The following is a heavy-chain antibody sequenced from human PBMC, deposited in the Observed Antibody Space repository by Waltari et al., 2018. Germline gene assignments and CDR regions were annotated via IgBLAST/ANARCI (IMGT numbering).Heavy chain of an antibody. CDR2: TGIAGDT. J-gene: IGHJ4*02. D-gene: IGHD7-27*01. CDR3: ARAPTGEHFDY. CDR1: GFTFSSYD. Sequence: EVQLVESGGGLVQPGGSLRLSCAASGFTFSSYDMHWVRQTTRKGLEWVSVTGIAGDTYYSGSVKGRFTISRESAMNSLYLQMNSLRAGDTAVYYCARAPTGEHFDYWGQGTLVTVSS. V-gene: IGHV3-13*01.